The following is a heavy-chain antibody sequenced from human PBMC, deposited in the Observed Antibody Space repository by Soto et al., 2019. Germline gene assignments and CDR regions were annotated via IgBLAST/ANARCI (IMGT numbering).Heavy chain of an antibody. J-gene: IGHJ4*02. V-gene: IGHV4-34*01. Sequence: SETLSLTCAVYGGSFSCYYWTWIRQPPGKGLEWIGEITHSGSTNYNPSLKSRVTISVDTSKNQFSLNLNSVTAADTAVYYCARSSVRGWSYWGQGTLVTVSS. CDR3: ARSSVRGWSY. CDR2: ITHSGST. D-gene: IGHD3-10*02. CDR1: GGSFSCYY.